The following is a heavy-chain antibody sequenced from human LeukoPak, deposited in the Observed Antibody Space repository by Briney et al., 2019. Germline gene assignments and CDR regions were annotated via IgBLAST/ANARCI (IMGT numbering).Heavy chain of an antibody. Sequence: GGSLRLSCAASGFTFSSYSMNWVRQAPGKGLEWVSAISSSSSYIYYADSVKGRFAISRDNARNSLYLQMNSLRAEDTAMYYCAREGAAAAPYWGQGTLVTVSS. CDR1: GFTFSSYS. CDR3: AREGAAAAPY. D-gene: IGHD6-13*01. V-gene: IGHV3-21*01. J-gene: IGHJ4*02. CDR2: ISSSSSYI.